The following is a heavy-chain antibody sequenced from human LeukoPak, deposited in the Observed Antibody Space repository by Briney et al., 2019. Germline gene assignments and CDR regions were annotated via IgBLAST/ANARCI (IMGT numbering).Heavy chain of an antibody. J-gene: IGHJ3*02. CDR2: IYNGGST. CDR1: GFTVSSNY. D-gene: IGHD3-22*01. Sequence: GGSLRLSCAASGFTVSSNYMSWVRQAPGKGLEWVSVIYNGGSTYYADSVKGRFTISRDNSKNTLYLQMNSLRAEDTAVYYCARDYYDSSGYYYLDAFDIWGQGTMVTVSS. CDR3: ARDYYDSSGYYYLDAFDI. V-gene: IGHV3-53*01.